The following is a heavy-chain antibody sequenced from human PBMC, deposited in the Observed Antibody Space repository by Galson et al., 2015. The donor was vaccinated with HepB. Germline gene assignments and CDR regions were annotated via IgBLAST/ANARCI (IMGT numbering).Heavy chain of an antibody. V-gene: IGHV3-23*01. J-gene: IGHJ4*02. Sequence: SLRLSCAASGFTFSNYAMGWVRQAPGKGLEWVSIIHSSGGIIYYADSVRGRFTISRDNSKNTLYLQMNSLRAEDTAVYFCAKFRRNTWFIDSWGQGTLFTVSS. CDR2: IHSSGGII. CDR1: GFTFSNYA. D-gene: IGHD6-13*01. CDR3: AKFRRNTWFIDS.